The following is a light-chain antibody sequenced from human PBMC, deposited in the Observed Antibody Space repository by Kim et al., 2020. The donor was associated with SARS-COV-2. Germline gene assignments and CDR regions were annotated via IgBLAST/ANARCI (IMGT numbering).Light chain of an antibody. CDR2: LAS. CDR3: QQYFSSPYT. Sequence: DIVMTQSPDSLAVSLGERATINCKSSQSVLYSSNNKNFLAWYQQKPGQPPKVLIYLASTRESGVPDRFSGSGSATDFTLTISSLQAEDVAVYFCQQYFSSPYTFGQGTKLEI. V-gene: IGKV4-1*01. CDR1: QSVLYSSNNKNF. J-gene: IGKJ2*01.